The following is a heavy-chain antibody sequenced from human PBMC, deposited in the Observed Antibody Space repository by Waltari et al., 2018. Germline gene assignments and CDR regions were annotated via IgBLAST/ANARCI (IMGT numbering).Heavy chain of an antibody. CDR1: GFTFKRYS. Sequence: EVHLVESGGRVAEPGGSLRLSCGASGFTFKRYSMHWVRQRPGKWRDGLSGIQGNGRASYYADSVGGRFIVSRDNNRNSLYLQMNSLRPEDTALYYCAKEHDAGWPTLDSWGQGTLVTV. V-gene: IGHV3-43*02. CDR2: IQGNGRAS. D-gene: IGHD6-19*01. J-gene: IGHJ4*02. CDR3: AKEHDAGWPTLDS.